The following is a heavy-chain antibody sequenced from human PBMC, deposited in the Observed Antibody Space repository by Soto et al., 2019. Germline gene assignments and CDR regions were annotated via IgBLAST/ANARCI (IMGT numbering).Heavy chain of an antibody. Sequence: EAQLLESGGGLVQPGGSLRLSCVASGFTFSSYAMSWVRQAPGKGLEWVSTISDGGNSTYSADSVKGRFTISRDNSKNMLYLQMNSLRAEDTAVYYCARDRYGAPLWGQDDFDYWGQGTLVTVSS. V-gene: IGHV3-23*01. CDR2: ISDGGNST. CDR1: GFTFSSYA. CDR3: ARDRYGAPLWGQDDFDY. D-gene: IGHD4-17*01. J-gene: IGHJ4*02.